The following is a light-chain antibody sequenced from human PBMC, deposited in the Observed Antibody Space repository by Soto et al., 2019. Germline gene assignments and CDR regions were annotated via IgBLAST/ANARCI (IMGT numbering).Light chain of an antibody. CDR2: GVS. CDR3: QQYGDWPLT. J-gene: IGKJ4*01. V-gene: IGKV3-15*01. CDR1: QSVRSTY. Sequence: IVMTQSPVTLSVSPGERATLSCRASQSVRSTYLAWYQQKPGQAPRLLIFGVSNRAAGIPARFSGSGSGTEFTLTFSSLQSEDFAVYYCQQYGDWPLTFGGGTKVEIK.